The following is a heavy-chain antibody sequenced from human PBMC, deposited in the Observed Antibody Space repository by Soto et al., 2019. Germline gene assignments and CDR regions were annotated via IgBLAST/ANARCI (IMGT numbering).Heavy chain of an antibody. Sequence: QPGGYVRLSCAASGFTFSSYAMHWVRQAPGKGLEWVAVISYDGSNKYYADSVKGRFTISRDNSKNTLYLQINSLRAEDTAVYYCAGSDILTGYYKSDYWGQGT. D-gene: IGHD3-9*01. CDR3: AGSDILTGYYKSDY. J-gene: IGHJ4*02. CDR2: ISYDGSNK. CDR1: GFTFSSYA. V-gene: IGHV3-30-3*01.